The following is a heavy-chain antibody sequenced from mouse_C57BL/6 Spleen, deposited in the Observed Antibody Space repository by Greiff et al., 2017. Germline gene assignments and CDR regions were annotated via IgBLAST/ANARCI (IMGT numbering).Heavy chain of an antibody. V-gene: IGHV1-54*01. J-gene: IGHJ4*01. D-gene: IGHD1-1*01. CDR1: GYAFTNYL. Sequence: VKVVESGAELIRPGPSVKVSCKASGYAFTNYLIEWVKQRPGQGLEWIGVINPGSGGTNYNEKFKGKATLTADKSSSSAYMQLSSLTSEDSAVYFCARYYYGLGAMDYWGQGTSVTVSS. CDR3: ARYYYGLGAMDY. CDR2: INPGSGGT.